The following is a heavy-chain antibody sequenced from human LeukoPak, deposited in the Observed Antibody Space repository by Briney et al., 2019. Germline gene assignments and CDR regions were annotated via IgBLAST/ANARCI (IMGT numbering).Heavy chain of an antibody. V-gene: IGHV4-30-4*08. Sequence: SETLSLTCTVSGGSISSGDYSSSWIRQPPGKGLEWIGYIYYSGSTYYNRPLKSRVTISVDTSKTQFSLKLSSVTAADTAVYYCARAKRQYCTNGVCSYFDYWGQGTLVTVSS. J-gene: IGHJ4*02. CDR1: GGSISSGDYS. CDR2: IYYSGST. CDR3: ARAKRQYCTNGVCSYFDY. D-gene: IGHD2-8*01.